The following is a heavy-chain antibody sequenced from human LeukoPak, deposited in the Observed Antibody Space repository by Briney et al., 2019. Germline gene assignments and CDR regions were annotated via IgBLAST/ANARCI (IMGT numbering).Heavy chain of an antibody. D-gene: IGHD6-19*01. CDR3: ASGGSIAVAGLFDY. V-gene: IGHV4-38-2*02. J-gene: IGHJ4*02. CDR1: GYSISSGYY. Sequence: ETLSLTCTVSGYSISSGYYWVWLRQPPGKGLEWIGSIYHSGSTYYNPSLKSRVTISVDTSKNQFSLKLSSVTAADTAVYYCASGGSIAVAGLFDYWGQGTLVTVSS. CDR2: IYHSGST.